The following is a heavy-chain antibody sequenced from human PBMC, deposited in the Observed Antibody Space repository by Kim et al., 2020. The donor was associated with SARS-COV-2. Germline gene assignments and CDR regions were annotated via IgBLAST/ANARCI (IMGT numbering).Heavy chain of an antibody. V-gene: IGHV4-34*01. Sequence: SETLSLTCAVYGGSFSGYYWSWIRQPPGKGLEWIGEINHSGSTNYNPSLKSRVTISVDTSKNQFSLKLSSVTAADTAVYYCARGRGGPITIFGVVIRGYFDYWGQGTLVTVSS. CDR1: GGSFSGYY. CDR3: ARGRGGPITIFGVVIRGYFDY. J-gene: IGHJ4*02. D-gene: IGHD3-3*01. CDR2: INHSGST.